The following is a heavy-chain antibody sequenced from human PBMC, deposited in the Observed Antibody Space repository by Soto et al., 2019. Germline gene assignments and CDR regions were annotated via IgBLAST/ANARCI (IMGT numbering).Heavy chain of an antibody. CDR1: GGSFIGYY. CDR2: INHSGST. J-gene: IGHJ6*02. V-gene: IGHV4-34*01. D-gene: IGHD2-2*01. Sequence: SETRSITCAVSGGSFIGYYWSWIRQPPAKGLEWIVEINHSGSTNYNPSLKGRVTVSVATAKNQFSLKLSSVPVADTAVYYCGRGDIVVVPAVRNVGYYHYYYGMDVWGQGTTVTVSS. CDR3: GRGDIVVVPAVRNVGYYHYYYGMDV.